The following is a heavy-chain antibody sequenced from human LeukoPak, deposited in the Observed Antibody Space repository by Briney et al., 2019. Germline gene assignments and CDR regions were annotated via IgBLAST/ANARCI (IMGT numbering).Heavy chain of an antibody. CDR3: AKWEYDSGTGWHYFNC. D-gene: IGHD3-16*01. J-gene: IGHJ4*02. CDR1: GFTISSHW. V-gene: IGHV3-7*01. Sequence: PGGSLRLSCLASGFTISSHWMGWVRQAPGKGLEWVANIKQDGSAKYYMESAKGRFTISRDNAKNSLYLQMNSLRAEDTALYYCAKWEYDSGTGWHYFNCWGQGALVTVSS. CDR2: IKQDGSAK.